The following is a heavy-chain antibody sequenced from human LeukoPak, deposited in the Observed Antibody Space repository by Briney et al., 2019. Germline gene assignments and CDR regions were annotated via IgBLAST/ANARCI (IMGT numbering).Heavy chain of an antibody. CDR3: ARFFYSYFDY. CDR1: GGSLSSYY. D-gene: IGHD2-15*01. J-gene: IGHJ4*02. Sequence: PSETLSLTCTVSGGSLSSYYWSWIRQPPGRALEWIGYVYYSGNTDYNPSLKSRVTISVDTSQNQFSLHLSSVTAADTAVYYCARFFYSYFDYWGQGTLVTVSS. V-gene: IGHV4-59*01. CDR2: VYYSGNT.